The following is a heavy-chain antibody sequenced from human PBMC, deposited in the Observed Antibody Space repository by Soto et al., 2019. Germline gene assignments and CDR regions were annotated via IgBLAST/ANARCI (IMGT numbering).Heavy chain of an antibody. CDR1: GFPFSSYS. CDR3: ARDQSSGWYRGAFDI. D-gene: IGHD6-19*01. CDR2: ISSSSSTI. V-gene: IGHV3-48*02. Sequence: PGGSLRLSCAASGFPFSSYSMNWVRQAPGKGLEWVSYISSSSSTIYYADSVKGRFTISRDNAKNSLYLQMNSLRDEDTAVYYCARDQSSGWYRGAFDIWGQGTMVTVSS. J-gene: IGHJ3*02.